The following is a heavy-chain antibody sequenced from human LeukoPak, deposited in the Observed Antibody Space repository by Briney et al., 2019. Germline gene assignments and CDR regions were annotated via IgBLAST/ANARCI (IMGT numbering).Heavy chain of an antibody. Sequence: GGSLRLSCAASGFTFSSYAMNWVRQAPGKGLEWVANMNIDGSEKYYADSVKGRFSISRDNARNSVYLQMASLRVEDTAVYYCARDPVEWELLLDYWGQGTLVTVSS. V-gene: IGHV3-7*01. CDR3: ARDPVEWELLLDY. CDR2: MNIDGSEK. CDR1: GFTFSSYA. J-gene: IGHJ4*02. D-gene: IGHD1-26*01.